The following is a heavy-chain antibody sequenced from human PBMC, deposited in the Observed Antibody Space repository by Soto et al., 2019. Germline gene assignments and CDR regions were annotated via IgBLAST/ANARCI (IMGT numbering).Heavy chain of an antibody. J-gene: IGHJ5*02. CDR1: GGTFSSYT. D-gene: IGHD3-9*01. CDR2: IIPILGIA. Sequence: EASVKVSCKASGGTFSSYTISWVRQAPGQGLEWMGRIIPILGIANYAQKFQGRVTITADKSTSTAYMELSSLRSEDTAVYYCARATYYDILTGYYTYWFDPWGQGTLVTVSS. CDR3: ARATYYDILTGYYTYWFDP. V-gene: IGHV1-69*02.